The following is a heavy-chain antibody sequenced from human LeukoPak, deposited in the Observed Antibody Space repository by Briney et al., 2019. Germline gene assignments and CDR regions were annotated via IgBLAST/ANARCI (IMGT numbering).Heavy chain of an antibody. D-gene: IGHD2-15*01. Sequence: ASVKVSCKASGGTFSSYAISWVRQAPGQGLEWMGRIIPILGIENYAQKFQGRVTITAGKSTSTAYMELSSLRSEDTAVYSCARVVVVVAATTGHYYYYYGMDVWGQGTTVTVSS. CDR3: ARVVVVVAATTGHYYYYYGMDV. J-gene: IGHJ6*02. CDR1: GGTFSSYA. V-gene: IGHV1-69*04. CDR2: IIPILGIE.